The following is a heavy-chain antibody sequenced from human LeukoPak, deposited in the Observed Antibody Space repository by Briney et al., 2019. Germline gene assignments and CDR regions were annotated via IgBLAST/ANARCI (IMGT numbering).Heavy chain of an antibody. V-gene: IGHV3-21*01. J-gene: IGHJ4*02. Sequence: GGSLRLSCAASGFTFSSYIMNWVRQAPGKGLEWVSSISSSSTYIHYADSVKGRLTISRDNAKNSLYLQMNSLRAEDTAVYYCARGYYYGSGSYFDYWGQGTLVTVSS. D-gene: IGHD3-10*01. CDR3: ARGYYYGSGSYFDY. CDR1: GFTFSSYI. CDR2: ISSSSTYI.